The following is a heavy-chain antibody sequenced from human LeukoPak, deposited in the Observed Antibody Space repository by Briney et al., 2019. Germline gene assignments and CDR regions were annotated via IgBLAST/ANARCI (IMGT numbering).Heavy chain of an antibody. V-gene: IGHV1-2*06. CDR3: ATYYYDSSGYLDAFDI. D-gene: IGHD3-22*01. J-gene: IGHJ3*02. CDR1: GYTFTGYY. Sequence: ASVKVSCKASGYTFTGYYMHWVRQAPGQGLEWMGRINPNSGGTNYAQKFQGGVTMTRDTSISTAYMELSRLRSDDTAVYYCATYYYDSSGYLDAFDIWGQGTMVTVSS. CDR2: INPNSGGT.